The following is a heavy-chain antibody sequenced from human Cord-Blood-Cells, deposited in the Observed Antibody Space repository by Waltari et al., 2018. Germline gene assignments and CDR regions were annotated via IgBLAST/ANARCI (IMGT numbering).Heavy chain of an antibody. CDR1: GGSISSYY. D-gene: IGHD6-19*01. J-gene: IGHJ4*02. CDR2: IYYSGST. V-gene: IGHV4-59*01. CDR3: AREIGLGSGWFDY. Sequence: QVQLQESGPGLVKPSETLSLTCPVSGGSISSYYWSWIRQPPGKGLEWIGYIYYSGSTHYNPALKSRVTISVDTSKNQFSLKLSSVTAAYTAVYYCAREIGLGSGWFDYWGQGTLVTVSS.